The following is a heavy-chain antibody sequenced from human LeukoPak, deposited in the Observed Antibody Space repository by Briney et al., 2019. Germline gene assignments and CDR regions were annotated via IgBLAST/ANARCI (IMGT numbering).Heavy chain of an antibody. CDR2: FDPEDGET. V-gene: IGHV1-24*01. Sequence: ASVKVSCKVSGYTLTELSMHWVRQAPGKGLEWMGGFDPEDGETIYAQKFQGRVTMTEDTSTDTAYMELSSLRSEDTAVYYCATLGVVIVPAANPASSWFDPWGQGTLVTVSS. D-gene: IGHD2-2*01. CDR3: ATLGVVIVPAANPASSWFDP. J-gene: IGHJ5*02. CDR1: GYTLTELS.